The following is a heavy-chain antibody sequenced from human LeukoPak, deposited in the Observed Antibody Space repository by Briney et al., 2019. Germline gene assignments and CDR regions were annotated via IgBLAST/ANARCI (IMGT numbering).Heavy chain of an antibody. CDR2: IYTSGST. J-gene: IGHJ4*02. Sequence: SETLSLTCTVSGGSISNSYWSWVRQPAGKGLEWVGRIYTSGSTDYNPSLKSRVTMSVDTSKNQFSLKLSSMTAADTAVYYCVGSRYCNGGACYATFDFWGQGTLVTVSS. CDR1: GGSISNSY. V-gene: IGHV4-4*07. D-gene: IGHD2-15*01. CDR3: VGSRYCNGGACYATFDF.